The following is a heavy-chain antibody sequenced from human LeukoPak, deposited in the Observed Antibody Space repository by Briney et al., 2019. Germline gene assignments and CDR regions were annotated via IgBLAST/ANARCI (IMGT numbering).Heavy chain of an antibody. Sequence: GASVKVSCKASGSTFSTYGFSWVRQAPGQGLEWMGWISAYNGNTNYAQKLQGRVTMTTDISTSTAYMELRSLRSDDTAVYFCARDPGTYSSGFFDYWGQGTLVTVSS. CDR2: ISAYNGNT. V-gene: IGHV1-18*01. D-gene: IGHD6-19*01. CDR1: GSTFSTYG. J-gene: IGHJ4*02. CDR3: ARDPGTYSSGFFDY.